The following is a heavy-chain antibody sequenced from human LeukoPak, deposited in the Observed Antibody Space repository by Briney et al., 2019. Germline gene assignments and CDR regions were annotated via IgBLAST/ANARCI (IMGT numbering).Heavy chain of an antibody. CDR1: GFTFSSYS. D-gene: IGHD3-22*01. CDR3: AKDQNYYDSSGYYHDY. J-gene: IGHJ4*02. CDR2: ISGSGGST. V-gene: IGHV3-23*01. Sequence: GGSLRLSCAASGFTFSSYSMNWVRQAPGKGLEWVSAISGSGGSTYYADSVKGRFTISRDNSKNTLYLQMNSLRAEDTVVYYCAKDQNYYDSSGYYHDYWGQGTLVTVSS.